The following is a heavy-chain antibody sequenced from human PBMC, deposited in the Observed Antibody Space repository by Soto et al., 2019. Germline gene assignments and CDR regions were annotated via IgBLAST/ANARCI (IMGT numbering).Heavy chain of an antibody. D-gene: IGHD1-26*01. V-gene: IGHV6-1*01. J-gene: IGHJ6*02. CDR3: AKTPSIVGATPYSFSYGMDV. Sequence: SQTLSLTCAISGDSVSSNSAAWNWIRQSPSRGLEWLGRTYYRSKWYNDYAVSVKSRITINPDTSKNQFSLQLNSVTPEDTAVYYCAKTPSIVGATPYSFSYGMDVWGQGATVTVA. CDR2: TYYRSKWYN. CDR1: GDSVSSNSAA.